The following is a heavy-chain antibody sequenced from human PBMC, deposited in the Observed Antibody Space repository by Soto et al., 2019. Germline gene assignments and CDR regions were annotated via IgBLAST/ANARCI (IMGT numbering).Heavy chain of an antibody. J-gene: IGHJ4*02. D-gene: IGHD5-12*01. Sequence: QVQLQESGPGLVKPSQTLSLTCTVSGGSISSGGYYWSWIRQHPGKGLEWVGYIYYSGSTYNNPSLRSRGTISVDTSKNQFSLKLTSVTAADTAVYYCARDREGRDGYNYGFDYWGQGTLVTVSS. CDR1: GGSISSGGYY. V-gene: IGHV4-31*03. CDR2: IYYSGST. CDR3: ARDREGRDGYNYGFDY.